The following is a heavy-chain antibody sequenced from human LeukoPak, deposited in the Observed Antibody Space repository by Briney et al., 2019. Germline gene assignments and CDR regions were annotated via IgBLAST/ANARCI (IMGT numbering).Heavy chain of an antibody. Sequence: PGGSLRLACTTSGFTFSSYAMSWVRQAPRKGLEWVSAITNSGGNTYYADSVKGRFTISRDNSKNTLYLQMNSLRAEDTAVYFCARGGGLDVWGQGATVTVSS. CDR2: ITNSGGNT. V-gene: IGHV3-23*01. CDR1: GFTFSSYA. J-gene: IGHJ6*02. D-gene: IGHD3-16*01. CDR3: ARGGGLDV.